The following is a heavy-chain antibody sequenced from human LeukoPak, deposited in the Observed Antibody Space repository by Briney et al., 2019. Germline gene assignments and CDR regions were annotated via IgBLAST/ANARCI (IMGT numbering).Heavy chain of an antibody. J-gene: IGHJ4*02. CDR3: AKDTVAGTGIFDY. D-gene: IGHD6-19*01. CDR2: ISWNSGSI. Sequence: GRSLRLSCAASGFTFDDYAMHWVRQAPGKGLEWVSGISWNSGSIGYADSVKGRFTISRDNAKNSLYLQMNSLRADDTALYYCAKDTVAGTGIFDYWGQGTLVTVSS. CDR1: GFTFDDYA. V-gene: IGHV3-9*01.